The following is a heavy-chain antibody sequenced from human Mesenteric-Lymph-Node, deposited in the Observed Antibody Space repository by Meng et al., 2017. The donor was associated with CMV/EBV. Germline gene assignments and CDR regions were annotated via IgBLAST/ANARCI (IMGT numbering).Heavy chain of an antibody. CDR2: IYSGGST. V-gene: IGHV3-53*01. J-gene: IGHJ6*02. Sequence: SCAASVFPVSSNYMSWVPQAPGKGLEWVSVIYSGGSTYYADSVKGRFTISRDNSKNTLYLQMNSLRVEDTAVYYCAKHLYDILTGYYHYGMDVWGQGTTVTVSS. CDR3: AKHLYDILTGYYHYGMDV. CDR1: VFPVSSNY. D-gene: IGHD3-9*01.